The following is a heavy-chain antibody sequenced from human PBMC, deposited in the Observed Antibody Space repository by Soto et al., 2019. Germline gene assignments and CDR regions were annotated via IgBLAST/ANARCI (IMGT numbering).Heavy chain of an antibody. D-gene: IGHD6-13*01. CDR1: GYTFSNFW. Sequence: GESLKISCRCSGYTFSNFWIAWVRHLPGKGLEWMGIIYPGDHDTRYSPSFHGKVTISADKSIDTAYLQWSSLEASDSAFYYCARSPRSSPYFDYWGQGALVTVSS. CDR2: IYPGDHDT. CDR3: ARSPRSSPYFDY. V-gene: IGHV5-51*01. J-gene: IGHJ4*02.